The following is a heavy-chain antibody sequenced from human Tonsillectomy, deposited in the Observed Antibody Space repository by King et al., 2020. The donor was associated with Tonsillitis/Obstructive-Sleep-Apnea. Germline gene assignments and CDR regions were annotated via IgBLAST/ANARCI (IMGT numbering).Heavy chain of an antibody. CDR2: IFSNDEK. Sequence: TLKESGPVLVKPTETLTLTCTGSGFSLSNARMGVSWIRQPPGKALEWLAHIFSNDEKSYSTSLKSRLTLSKDTSKSQVVLTMTNMDPVDTATYYCARILVYGRRVPYWYFDLWGRGTLVTVSS. V-gene: IGHV2-26*01. CDR1: GFSLSNARMG. CDR3: ARILVYGRRVPYWYFDL. J-gene: IGHJ2*01. D-gene: IGHD4-17*01.